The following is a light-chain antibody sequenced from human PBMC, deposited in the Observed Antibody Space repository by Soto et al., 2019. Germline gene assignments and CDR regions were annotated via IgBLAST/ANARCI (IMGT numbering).Light chain of an antibody. J-gene: IGKJ4*01. V-gene: IGKV1-8*01. CDR1: QGINSH. Sequence: AIRMTQSPSSFSASTGDRVTITCRASQGINSHFAWYQVHPGNAPRLLIYTASYFESGVPSRFSGSGSGTDFTLTISSLQSEDFAVYYCQQYFRYALTFGGGTKVEIK. CDR3: QQYFRYALT. CDR2: TAS.